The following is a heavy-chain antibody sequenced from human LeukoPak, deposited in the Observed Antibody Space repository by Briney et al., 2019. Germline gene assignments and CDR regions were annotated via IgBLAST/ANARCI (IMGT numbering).Heavy chain of an antibody. CDR3: ARQGGSSSPYYYYYMDV. Sequence: PSETLSLTCDVSGYSITSGYYWGWFRQPPGKGLEWIGNIFHAGNTYYNPSLRSRVTISVDTSKNQFSLRLTSVTAADTAVYYCARQGGSSSPYYYYYMDVWGKGTTVTVSS. CDR2: IFHAGNT. D-gene: IGHD6-6*01. CDR1: GYSITSGYY. J-gene: IGHJ6*03. V-gene: IGHV4-38-2*01.